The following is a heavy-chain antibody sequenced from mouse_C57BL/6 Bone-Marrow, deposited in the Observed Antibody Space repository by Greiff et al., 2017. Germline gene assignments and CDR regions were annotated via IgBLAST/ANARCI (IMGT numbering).Heavy chain of an antibody. CDR1: GFTFSDYG. D-gene: IGHD1-1*01. J-gene: IGHJ1*03. Sequence: EVKLVESGGGLVQPGGSLKLSCAASGFTFSDYGMAWVRQAPRKGPEWVAFISNLAYSIYYADTVTGRFTISRENAKNTLYLEMSSLRSEDTAMLYCARQPRAYYYGSGYFYWYFDVWGTGTTVTVSS. CDR3: ARQPRAYYYGSGYFYWYFDV. V-gene: IGHV5-15*01. CDR2: ISNLAYSI.